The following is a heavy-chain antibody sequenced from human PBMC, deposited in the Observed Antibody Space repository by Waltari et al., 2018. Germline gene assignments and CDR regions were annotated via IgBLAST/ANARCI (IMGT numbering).Heavy chain of an antibody. CDR2: IYGSSGST. Sequence: QVQLQESGPAVVKPSETLSLTCAVSGGSISGGYGWSWNRPAPGKGLEWIGSIYGSSGSTYYNPSLKSRVTISKDTSKNQFSLKLSSVTAADTAVYYCARWQWLLHRSGLGNRFDVWGPGVLVTVSS. D-gene: IGHD3-3*01. CDR3: ARWQWLLHRSGLGNRFDV. V-gene: IGHV4-38-2*01. CDR1: GGSISGGYG. J-gene: IGHJ5*02.